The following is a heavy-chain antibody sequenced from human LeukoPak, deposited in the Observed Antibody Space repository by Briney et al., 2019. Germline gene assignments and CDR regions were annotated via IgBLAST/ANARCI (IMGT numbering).Heavy chain of an antibody. CDR3: ARVGEVYSYGLPWWFDP. CDR1: GYTFTRYA. Sequence: SVKVSCKTSGYTFTRYAMNWVRQAPGQGLEWMGGIIPIFGTANYAQKFQGRVTITADESTSTAYMELSSLRSEDTAVYYCARVGEVYSYGLPWWFDPWGQGTLVTVSS. D-gene: IGHD5-18*01. CDR2: IIPIFGTA. V-gene: IGHV1-69*13. J-gene: IGHJ5*02.